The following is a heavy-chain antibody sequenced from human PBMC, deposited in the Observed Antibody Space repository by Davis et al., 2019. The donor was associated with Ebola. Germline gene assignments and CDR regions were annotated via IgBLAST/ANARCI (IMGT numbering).Heavy chain of an antibody. CDR1: GGSISSYY. J-gene: IGHJ6*02. CDR3: ARTSYYDFWSGYYAYYYGMDV. Sequence: SETLSLTCTVSGGSISSYYWSWIRQPPGKGLEWIGYIYYSGSTNYNPSLKSRVTISADTSKNQFSLKLSSVTAADTAVYYCARTSYYDFWSGYYAYYYGMDVWGQGTTVTVSS. D-gene: IGHD3-3*01. V-gene: IGHV4-59*08. CDR2: IYYSGST.